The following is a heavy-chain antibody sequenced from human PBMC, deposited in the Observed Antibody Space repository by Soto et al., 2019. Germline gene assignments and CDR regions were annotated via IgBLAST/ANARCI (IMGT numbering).Heavy chain of an antibody. CDR1: GYSLASYW. Sequence: LKISGEGSGYSLASYWITWVRQKPGKGLEWMGRIDPSDSQTYYGPSFQGHVTISADKSISTAYLQWSSLKASDTAMYYCARPPGSGPYCMDVWGQGTTVTVFS. V-gene: IGHV5-10-1*01. CDR3: ARPPGSGPYCMDV. D-gene: IGHD3-10*01. CDR2: IDPSDSQT. J-gene: IGHJ6*02.